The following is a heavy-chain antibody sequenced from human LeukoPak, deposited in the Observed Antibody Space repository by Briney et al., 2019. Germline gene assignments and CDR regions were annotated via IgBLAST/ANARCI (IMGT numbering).Heavy chain of an antibody. CDR1: GGSFSGYY. CDR2: INHSGST. J-gene: IGHJ4*02. Sequence: SETLSLTCAVYGGSFSGYYWSWIRQPPGKGLEWIGEINHSGSTNYNPSLKSRVTISVDTSKNQFSLKLSSVTAADTAAYYCARDIVGYYFDYWGQGTLVTVSS. CDR3: ARDIVGYYFDY. D-gene: IGHD2-15*01. V-gene: IGHV4-34*01.